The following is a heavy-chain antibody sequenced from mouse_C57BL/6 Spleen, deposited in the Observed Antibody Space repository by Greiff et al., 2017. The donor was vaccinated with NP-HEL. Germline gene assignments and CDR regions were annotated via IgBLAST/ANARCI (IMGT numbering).Heavy chain of an antibody. CDR1: GYAFSSSW. J-gene: IGHJ1*03. D-gene: IGHD1-1*01. CDR2: IYPGDGDT. V-gene: IGHV1-82*01. Sequence: QVQLQQSGPELVKPGASVKISCKASGYAFSSSWMNWVKQRPGKGLEWIGRIYPGDGDTNYNGSVKGKATLTADNSSSTAYMQLSSLTSEDSAVYFCARGIHYYGSSYRYFDVWGTGTTVTVSS. CDR3: ARGIHYYGSSYRYFDV.